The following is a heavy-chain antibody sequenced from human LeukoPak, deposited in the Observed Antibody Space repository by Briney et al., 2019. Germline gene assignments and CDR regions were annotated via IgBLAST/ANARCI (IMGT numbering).Heavy chain of an antibody. Sequence: GGSLRLSCAASGFTVSSNYMSWVRQAPGKGLEWVSVIYSGGSTYYADSVKGRFTISRDNSKNTVYLQMNSLRTEDTAVYYCARESESFDYWGQETLGTVSS. CDR2: IYSGGST. CDR1: GFTVSSNY. J-gene: IGHJ4*02. V-gene: IGHV3-53*05. CDR3: ARESESFDY.